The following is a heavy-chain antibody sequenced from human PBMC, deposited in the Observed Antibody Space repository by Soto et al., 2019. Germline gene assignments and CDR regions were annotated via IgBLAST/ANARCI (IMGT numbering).Heavy chain of an antibody. CDR3: ARNKYSGYVGYYYYGMDV. J-gene: IGHJ6*02. Sequence: ESGGGVVQPGRSLRLSCAASGFTFSSYAMHWVRQAPGKGLEWVAVISYDGSNKYYADSVKGRFTISRDNSKNTLYLQMNSLRAEDTAVYYCARNKYSGYVGYYYYGMDVWGQGTTVTVSS. CDR1: GFTFSSYA. CDR2: ISYDGSNK. D-gene: IGHD5-12*01. V-gene: IGHV3-30-3*01.